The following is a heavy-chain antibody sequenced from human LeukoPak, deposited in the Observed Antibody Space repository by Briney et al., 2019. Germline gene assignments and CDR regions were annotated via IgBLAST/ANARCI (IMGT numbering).Heavy chain of an antibody. J-gene: IGHJ5*02. Sequence: GGSLRLSCVASEVNFSSHAMHWVRQAPGRGLEWLGVISYDASLTYFADSLEGRFSTSRDNPRDTLYLHMNSLRPEDSAVYYCARDPAGYDSGGWFDPWGQGTLVIVSS. CDR2: ISYDASLT. CDR3: ARDPAGYDSGGWFDP. D-gene: IGHD5-12*01. V-gene: IGHV3-30*01. CDR1: EVNFSSHA.